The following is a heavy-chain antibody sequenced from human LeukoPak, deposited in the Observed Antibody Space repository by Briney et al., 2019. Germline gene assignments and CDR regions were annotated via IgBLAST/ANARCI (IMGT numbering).Heavy chain of an antibody. J-gene: IGHJ4*02. D-gene: IGHD6-13*01. Sequence: KFQSRVTITRDTSASTAYMELSSLRSEDTAVYYCARGSSSIDYWGQGTLVTVSS. V-gene: IGHV1-3*01. CDR3: ARGSSSIDY.